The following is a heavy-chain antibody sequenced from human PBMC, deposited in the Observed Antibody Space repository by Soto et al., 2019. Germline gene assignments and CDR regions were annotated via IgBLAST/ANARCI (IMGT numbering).Heavy chain of an antibody. J-gene: IGHJ5*02. V-gene: IGHV3-73*02. CDR1: GFTFSGSA. D-gene: IGHD6-6*01. CDR3: TRFSMDSSSGWFDP. CDR2: IRSKVNTYAT. Sequence: EVQLVESGGDLVQPGGSLKVSCAASGFTFSGSAIHWVRQASGKGLEWVGRIRSKVNTYATAYAASVKGRFSISRDDSKNTAYLGMNSLKTEDTAVYYCTRFSMDSSSGWFDPWGQGTLVAVSS.